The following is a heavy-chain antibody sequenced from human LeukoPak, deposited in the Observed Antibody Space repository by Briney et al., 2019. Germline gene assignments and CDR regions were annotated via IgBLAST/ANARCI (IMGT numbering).Heavy chain of an antibody. CDR2: ISGSGYST. Sequence: GGSLRLSCAVSGFTFSSYAMSWVRQAPGKGLEWVSSISGSGYSTFYADSVKGRFTISRDNSKNTLYLQMDSLRAEDTAVYHCAKGRGDYGSSGHDYWGQGTLVTVSS. CDR3: AKGRGDYGSSGHDY. V-gene: IGHV3-23*01. CDR1: GFTFSSYA. J-gene: IGHJ4*02. D-gene: IGHD3-22*01.